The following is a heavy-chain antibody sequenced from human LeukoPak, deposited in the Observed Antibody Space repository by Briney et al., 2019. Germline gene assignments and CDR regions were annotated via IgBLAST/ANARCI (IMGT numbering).Heavy chain of an antibody. Sequence: PGGSLRLSCAASGFTFSSYGMHWVRQAPGKGLEWVAVIWYDGSNKYYADSAKGRFTISRDNSKNTLYLQMNSLRAEDTAVYYCARELVHLWFGEFGDAFDIWGQGTMVTVSS. D-gene: IGHD3-10*01. CDR1: GFTFSSYG. J-gene: IGHJ3*02. CDR3: ARELVHLWFGEFGDAFDI. V-gene: IGHV3-33*01. CDR2: IWYDGSNK.